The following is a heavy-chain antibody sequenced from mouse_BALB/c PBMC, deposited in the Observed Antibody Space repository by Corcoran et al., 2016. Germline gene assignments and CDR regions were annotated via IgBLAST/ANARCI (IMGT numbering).Heavy chain of an antibody. CDR1: GYTFSSYR. J-gene: IGHJ4*01. Sequence: QVQLQQSEAELMKPWASVKISCKATGYTFSSYRIEEVKQRPGHGLEWSGEIIPGSGSTNYNEKFKGKATFTADTSSNTAYMQLSSLTSEDSAVYYCAKSLLNYAMNYWGQGTSVTVSS. D-gene: IGHD1-2*01. V-gene: IGHV1-9*01. CDR3: AKSLLNYAMNY. CDR2: IIPGSGST.